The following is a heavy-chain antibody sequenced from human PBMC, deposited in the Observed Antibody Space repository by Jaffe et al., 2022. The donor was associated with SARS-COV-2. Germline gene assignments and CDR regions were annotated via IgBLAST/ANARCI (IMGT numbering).Heavy chain of an antibody. D-gene: IGHD3-3*01. CDR2: IYASGRT. J-gene: IGHJ3*02. Sequence: QVQLQESGPGLVKPSQTLSLTCTVSGGSISSGNYYWNWIRQPAGKGLEWIGRIYASGRTDYNPSLKSRLTISIDTSKNQFSLKLSSVTAADTAVYYCATARDFCHAFEIWGQGATVTVSS. CDR3: ATARDFCHAFEI. CDR1: GGSISSGNYY. V-gene: IGHV4-61*02.